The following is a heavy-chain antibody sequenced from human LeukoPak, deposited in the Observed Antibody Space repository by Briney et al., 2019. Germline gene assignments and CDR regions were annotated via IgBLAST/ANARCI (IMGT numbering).Heavy chain of an antibody. CDR2: IWYDGSNK. CDR3: ARGIAARHFDY. CDR1: GFTFSSYG. J-gene: IGHJ4*02. V-gene: IGHV3-33*01. Sequence: GGSLRLSCAASGFTFSSYGMHWVRQAPGKGLEWVAVIWYDGSNKYYADSVKGRFTISRVNSKNTLYLQMNSLRAEDTAVYYCARGIAARHFDYWGQGTLVTVSS. D-gene: IGHD6-6*01.